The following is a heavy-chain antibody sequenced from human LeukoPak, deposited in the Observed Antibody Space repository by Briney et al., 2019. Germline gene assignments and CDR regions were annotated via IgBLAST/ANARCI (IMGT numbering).Heavy chain of an antibody. V-gene: IGHV4-38-2*02. CDR2: VYHGGSS. J-gene: IGHJ4*02. D-gene: IGHD3-9*01. CDR3: ARGRYGVFIDY. CDR1: GYSISSGFY. Sequence: SETLSLTCTVSGYSISSGFYWGWIRPPPGKGLEWIGNVYHGGSSYYNPSLKSRVTISVDTSKNQFSLKLSSVTAADTAVYYCARGRYGVFIDYWGQGTLVTVSS.